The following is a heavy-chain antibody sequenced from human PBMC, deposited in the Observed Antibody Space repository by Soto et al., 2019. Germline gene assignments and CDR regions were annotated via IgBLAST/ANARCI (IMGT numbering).Heavy chain of an antibody. J-gene: IGHJ4*02. D-gene: IGHD3-22*01. Sequence: GGSLRLFCAASGFTFSSYAMHWVRQAPGKGLEYVSSISTNGGSTHYADSVKGRFTISRDNSKNTQYLQMSSLRADDTAVYYCVKGEYYYDSSGYYPFDYWGQGTLVTVSS. CDR2: ISTNGGST. CDR3: VKGEYYYDSSGYYPFDY. V-gene: IGHV3-64D*06. CDR1: GFTFSSYA.